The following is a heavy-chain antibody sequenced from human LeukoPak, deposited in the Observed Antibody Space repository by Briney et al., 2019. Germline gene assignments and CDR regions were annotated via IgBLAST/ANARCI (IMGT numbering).Heavy chain of an antibody. J-gene: IGHJ3*01. V-gene: IGHV4-59*11. CDR3: AKDRRHRDGFDF. CDR1: GGSISDHY. Sequence: PSETLPLTCTVSGGSISDHYWSWIRQPPGKGLDWIGFIYYTGSTNYNPSLKSRVTMSLDTSKNQFSLKLSSVTAADTAIYYCAKDRRHRDGFDFWGQGTMVTVSS. D-gene: IGHD6-25*01. CDR2: IYYTGST.